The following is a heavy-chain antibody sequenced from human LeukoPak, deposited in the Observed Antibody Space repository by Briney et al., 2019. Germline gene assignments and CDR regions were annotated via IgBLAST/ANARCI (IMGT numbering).Heavy chain of an antibody. D-gene: IGHD4-17*01. CDR3: AREQEGVTRDDAFDI. CDR1: GGSISSDDYY. V-gene: IGHV4-30-4*01. Sequence: PSETLSLTCTVSGGSISSDDYYWSWIRQPPGKGLEWIGYIYYSGSTYYNPSLKSRVIISVDTSKNQFSLKLSSVTAADTAVYYCAREQEGVTRDDAFDIWGQGTMVTVSS. CDR2: IYYSGST. J-gene: IGHJ3*02.